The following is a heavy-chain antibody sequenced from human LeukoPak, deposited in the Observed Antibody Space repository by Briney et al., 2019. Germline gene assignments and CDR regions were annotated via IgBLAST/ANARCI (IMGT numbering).Heavy chain of an antibody. CDR1: GYTFTRYY. CDR2: INPNSGGT. CDR3: ARDLAAAKSFYYYYGMDV. Sequence: ASVKVSCKASGYTFTRYYMHWVRQAPGQGLEWMGWINPNSGGTNYAQKFQGRVTMTRDTSISTAYMELSRLRSDDTAVYYCARDLAAAKSFYYYYGMDVWGQGTTVTVSS. V-gene: IGHV1-2*02. J-gene: IGHJ6*02. D-gene: IGHD6-13*01.